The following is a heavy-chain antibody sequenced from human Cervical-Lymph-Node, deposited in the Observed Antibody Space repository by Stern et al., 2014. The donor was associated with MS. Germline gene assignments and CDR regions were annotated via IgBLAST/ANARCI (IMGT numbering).Heavy chain of an antibody. D-gene: IGHD1-14*01. J-gene: IGHJ4*02. CDR2: IYPGDSET. Sequence: EVQLEESVAELIRPGESLKISCKGSGYTFSIYWIAWVRQMPGKGLEWMGIIYPGDSETRYSPSFQGQVTMSADKSTSTAYLQWSSLNASDTAMYFCARQTTAWASDVWGQGTLVTVSS. CDR3: ARQTTAWASDV. CDR1: GYTFSIYW. V-gene: IGHV5-51*01.